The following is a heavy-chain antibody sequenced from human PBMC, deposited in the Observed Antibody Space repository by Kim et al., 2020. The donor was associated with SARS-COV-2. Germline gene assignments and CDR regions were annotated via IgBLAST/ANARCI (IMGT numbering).Heavy chain of an antibody. D-gene: IGHD2-15*01. J-gene: IGHJ4*02. CDR3: AREIPPPYSSGGLD. V-gene: IGHV1-46*01. Sequence: AQKFQGRVTMTRDTSTSTVYMELSSLRSEDTAVYYCAREIPPPYSSGGLDWGQGTLVTVSS.